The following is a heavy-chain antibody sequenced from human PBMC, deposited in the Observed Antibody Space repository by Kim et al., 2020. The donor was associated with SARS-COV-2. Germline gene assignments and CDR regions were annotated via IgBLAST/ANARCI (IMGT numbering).Heavy chain of an antibody. V-gene: IGHV3-11*06. CDR1: GFTFSDYY. D-gene: IGHD3-22*01. CDR3: ARDSPMGEESYYYDSSDPNYYYYGMDV. Sequence: GGSLRLSCAASGFTFSDYYMSWIRQAPGKGLEWVSYISSSSSYTNYADSVKGRFTISRDNAKNSLYLQMNSLRAEDTAVYYCARDSPMGEESYYYDSSDPNYYYYGMDVWGQGTTVTVSS. CDR2: ISSSSSYT. J-gene: IGHJ6*02.